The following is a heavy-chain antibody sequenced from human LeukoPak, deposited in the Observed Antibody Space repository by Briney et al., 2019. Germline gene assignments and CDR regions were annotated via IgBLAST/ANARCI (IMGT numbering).Heavy chain of an antibody. CDR2: ISNDGSNK. Sequence: GSLRLSWAGSGFIFSTYCIHLVRQAPGKGLEGVAGISNDGSNKYYADSVKGRFTISRDNSKNTLYLQMNSLRAEDTAVYYCAKGLSGGGQRGYFDYWGQGTLVTVSS. V-gene: IGHV3-30*18. CDR3: AKGLSGGGQRGYFDY. D-gene: IGHD4-23*01. J-gene: IGHJ4*02. CDR1: GFIFSTYC.